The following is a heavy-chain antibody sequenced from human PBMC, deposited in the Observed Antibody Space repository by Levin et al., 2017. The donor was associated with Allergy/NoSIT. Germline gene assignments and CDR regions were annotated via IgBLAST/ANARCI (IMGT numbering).Heavy chain of an antibody. Sequence: GGSLRLSCAASGFTFSLYSFNWVRQFPGKGLQGVSSISSSGSDIFYADAVKGRFTISRDNANNSVYLQINNLRVEETALYFCATSFSGSYPAEYWGQGTLVTVS. CDR2: ISSSGSDI. D-gene: IGHD3-10*01. J-gene: IGHJ4*02. CDR3: ATSFSGSYPAEY. CDR1: GFTFSLYS. V-gene: IGHV3-21*04.